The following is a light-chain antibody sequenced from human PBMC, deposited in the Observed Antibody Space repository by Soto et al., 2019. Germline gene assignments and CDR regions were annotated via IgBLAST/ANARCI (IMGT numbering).Light chain of an antibody. J-gene: IGLJ1*01. Sequence: QSVLTQPPSVSGAPGQRVTISCTGSSSNIGAGYDVHWYQQLPGTAPKLLIYGNSNRPSGVPDRFSGSKSGTSASLAITGLQAQAEADYYCQSYDSRLSGYLYVFGTGTQLNVL. CDR1: SSNIGAGYD. CDR3: QSYDSRLSGYLYV. CDR2: GNS. V-gene: IGLV1-40*01.